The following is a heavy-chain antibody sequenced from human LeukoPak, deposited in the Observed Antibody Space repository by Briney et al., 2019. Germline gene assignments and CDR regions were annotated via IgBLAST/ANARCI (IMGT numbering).Heavy chain of an antibody. CDR2: INHSGST. V-gene: IGHV4-34*01. Sequence: PSETLSLTCAVYGGSFSGYYCSWIRQPPGKGLEWIGEINHSGSTNYNPSLKSRVTISVDTSKNQFSLKLSSVTAADTAVYYCARGTDIVVVPAAYFDYWGQGTLVTVSS. D-gene: IGHD2-2*01. CDR3: ARGTDIVVVPAAYFDY. J-gene: IGHJ4*02. CDR1: GGSFSGYY.